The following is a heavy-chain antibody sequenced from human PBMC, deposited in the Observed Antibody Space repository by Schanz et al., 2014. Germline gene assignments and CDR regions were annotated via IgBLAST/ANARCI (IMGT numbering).Heavy chain of an antibody. CDR1: GYTFTSYS. CDR2: ISGYNGNT. V-gene: IGHV1-18*04. Sequence: QVQLVQSGAEVKKPGASVKVSCKASGYTFTSYSMHWVRQAPGQGLEWMGYISGYNGNTNYAPKVQDRVTMTTDTSTSTAYMELRSLRSDDTALYYCTRGGYSYALSAFDIWGQGTMVTVSS. D-gene: IGHD5-18*01. CDR3: TRGGYSYALSAFDI. J-gene: IGHJ3*02.